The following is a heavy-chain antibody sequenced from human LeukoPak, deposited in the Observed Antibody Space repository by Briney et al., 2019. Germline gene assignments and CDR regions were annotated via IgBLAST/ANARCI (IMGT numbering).Heavy chain of an antibody. D-gene: IGHD6-13*01. CDR3: ARDPIAATASGGDY. Sequence: GGSLRLSCAASGFTFSSYVVRWVRQAPGKGLEWVSTIDGSGVGTYYADSVKGRFTISRDNAKNSLYLQMNSLRAEDTAVYFCARDPIAATASGGDYWGQGTLVTVSS. J-gene: IGHJ4*02. V-gene: IGHV3-23*01. CDR2: IDGSGVGT. CDR1: GFTFSSYV.